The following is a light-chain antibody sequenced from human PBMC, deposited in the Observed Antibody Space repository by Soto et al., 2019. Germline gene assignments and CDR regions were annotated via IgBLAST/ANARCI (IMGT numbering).Light chain of an antibody. CDR3: QQYNSYSRT. CDR2: GSS. V-gene: IGKV1-17*01. Sequence: DIQMTQSPSSLSASVGDRVTITCRASQAIRNDLAWYQQKPGRAPKRLIYGSSSLQSGVPSRFSGSGSGTEFTLTISSLQPEDFGTYYCQQYNSYSRTFGQGTKV. CDR1: QAIRND. J-gene: IGKJ1*01.